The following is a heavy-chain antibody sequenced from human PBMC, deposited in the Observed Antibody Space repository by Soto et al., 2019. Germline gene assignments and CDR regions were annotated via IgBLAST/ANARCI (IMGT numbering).Heavy chain of an antibody. CDR2: MNSDGSST. V-gene: IGHV3-74*01. CDR1: GFIFSHYW. CDR3: ARGIAAGNYHSYMDV. Sequence: EVQLVESGGGLVQPGGSLRLSCAASGFIFSHYWMHWVRQAPGKGLVWVSRMNSDGSSTDYADSVKGRFTISRDNAKNTLYLQMNSLRAEDTAVYYCARGIAAGNYHSYMDVWGKGTTVTVSS. D-gene: IGHD6-25*01. J-gene: IGHJ6*03.